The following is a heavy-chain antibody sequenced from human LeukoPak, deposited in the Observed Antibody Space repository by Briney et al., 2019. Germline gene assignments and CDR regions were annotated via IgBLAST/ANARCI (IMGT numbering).Heavy chain of an antibody. J-gene: IGHJ6*02. Sequence: GRSLRLSCAASGFNFQGYAIHWVRHAPGKGLEWVAGFDYNSGRIDYADSVKGRFTISRDNARNTLYLQMSSLRSEDTAFYYCGKDISPGGLDVWGQGTTVTVS. CDR2: FDYNSGRI. V-gene: IGHV3-9*01. CDR1: GFNFQGYA. D-gene: IGHD1-1*01. CDR3: GKDISPGGLDV.